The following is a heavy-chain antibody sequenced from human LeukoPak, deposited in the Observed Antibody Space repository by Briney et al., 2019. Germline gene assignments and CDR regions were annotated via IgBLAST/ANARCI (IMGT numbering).Heavy chain of an antibody. D-gene: IGHD6-6*01. CDR1: EFIFYDYW. J-gene: IGHJ6*03. CDR2: INQHGSEK. V-gene: IGHV3-7*01. Sequence: GGSLRLSCVASEFIFYDYWMTWVRQAPGKGLEWVAKINQHGSEKNYADSVKGRFTISRDNAKNSLYLQMNSLRAEDTAVYYCARAQGAARTMDNYYCYYMDVWGKGTTVTVSS. CDR3: ARAQGAARTMDNYYCYYMDV.